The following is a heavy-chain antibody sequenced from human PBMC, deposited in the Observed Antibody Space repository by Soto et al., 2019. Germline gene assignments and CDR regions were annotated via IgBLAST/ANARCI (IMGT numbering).Heavy chain of an antibody. V-gene: IGHV4-34*01. Sequence: SETLSLTCAVYGGSFNAYYWSWIRQPPGKGLEWIGEINHSGNTNYNSALKSRVTISVDTPNNQFSLNLTSVTAADTAVYYCARVVVGPTNWFDPWGQGTLVTVSS. D-gene: IGHD2-21*01. CDR3: ARVVVGPTNWFDP. CDR1: GGSFNAYY. CDR2: INHSGNT. J-gene: IGHJ5*02.